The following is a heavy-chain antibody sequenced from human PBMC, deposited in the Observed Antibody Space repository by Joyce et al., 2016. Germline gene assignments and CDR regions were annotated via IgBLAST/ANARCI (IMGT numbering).Heavy chain of an antibody. CDR1: GGPFRGFF. CDR2: INNSGVP. D-gene: IGHD6-19*01. V-gene: IGHV4-34*01. CDR3: ARSQWLAPLMY. J-gene: IGHJ4*02. Sequence: QVQLQQWGAGLLKPSETLSLTCAVSGGPFRGFFWTWVRQPPGKGLAWIGDINNSGVPNYNPSLKTRVTFSVDTSKNQFSLKLTSLSAADTAVYYCARSQWLAPLMYWGQGTPVTVSS.